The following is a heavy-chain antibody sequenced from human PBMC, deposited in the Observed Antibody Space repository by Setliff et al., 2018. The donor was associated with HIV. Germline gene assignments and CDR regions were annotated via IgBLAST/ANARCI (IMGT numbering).Heavy chain of an antibody. CDR3: ARIRPDLVFDY. CDR2: IYYSGST. CDR1: GGSISSYY. Sequence: SETLSLTCTVSGGSISSYYWSWIRQPPGKGLEWIGYIYYSGSTNYNPSLKSRVTISVDTSKNQFSLKLSSVTAADTAVYYCARIRPDLVFDYWGQGTLVTISS. V-gene: IGHV4-59*01. J-gene: IGHJ4*02. D-gene: IGHD3-16*02.